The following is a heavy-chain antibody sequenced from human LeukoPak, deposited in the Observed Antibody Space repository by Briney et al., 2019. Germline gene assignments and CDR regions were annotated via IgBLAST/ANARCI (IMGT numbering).Heavy chain of an antibody. CDR2: VHYDGRT. CDR1: GGSLSSDY. CDR3: AKQYVGSWCNFDY. V-gene: IGHV4-59*01. D-gene: IGHD6-13*01. J-gene: IGHJ4*02. Sequence: PSETLSLTCTVSGGSLSSDYWSWIRQPPGKGLEWIAYVHYDGRTNYNPSLKSRVTISLDTSKNQFSLILSSVTAADTAVYYCAKQYVGSWCNFDYWGQGTLVTVSS.